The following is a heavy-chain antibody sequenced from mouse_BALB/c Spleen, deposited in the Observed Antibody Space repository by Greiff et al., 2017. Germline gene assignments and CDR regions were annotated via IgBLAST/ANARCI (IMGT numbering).Heavy chain of an antibody. CDR1: GYTFTDYE. D-gene: IGHD1-2*01. Sequence: QVQLQQSGAELVRPGASVTLSCKASGYTFTDYEMHWVKQTPVHGLEWIGAIDPETGGTAYNQKFKGKATLTADKSSSTAYMELRSLTSEDSAVYYCTRGYGYPWLAYWGQGTLVTVSA. V-gene: IGHV1-15*01. CDR3: TRGYGYPWLAY. J-gene: IGHJ3*01. CDR2: IDPETGGT.